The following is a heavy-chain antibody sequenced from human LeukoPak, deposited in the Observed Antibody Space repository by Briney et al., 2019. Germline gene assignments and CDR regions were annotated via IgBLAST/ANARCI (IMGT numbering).Heavy chain of an antibody. CDR1: EGTFSSYA. Sequence: GASVKVSCKASEGTFSSYAISWVRQAPGQGLEWMGRIIPILGIANYAQKFQGRVTITADKSTSTAYMELSSLRSEDTAVYYCARAALDYYGSVDYWGQGTLVTVSS. CDR2: IIPILGIA. CDR3: ARAALDYYGSVDY. J-gene: IGHJ4*02. V-gene: IGHV1-69*04. D-gene: IGHD3-10*01.